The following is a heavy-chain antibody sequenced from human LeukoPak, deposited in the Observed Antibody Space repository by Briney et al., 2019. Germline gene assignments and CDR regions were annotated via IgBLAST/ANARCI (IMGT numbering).Heavy chain of an antibody. CDR1: GFTLSDYA. Sequence: PGGSLRLSCAASGFTLSDYAMTWVRQAPGKGLECVSVISYDGTKKDYADSVKGRFTISRDNSNDTLYLQMNSLRPEDTALYYCARVNTIFGVDIVSLGAEFEFWGQGTLVTVSS. CDR3: ARVNTIFGVDIVSLGAEFEF. J-gene: IGHJ4*02. CDR2: ISYDGTKK. D-gene: IGHD3-3*02. V-gene: IGHV3-30*03.